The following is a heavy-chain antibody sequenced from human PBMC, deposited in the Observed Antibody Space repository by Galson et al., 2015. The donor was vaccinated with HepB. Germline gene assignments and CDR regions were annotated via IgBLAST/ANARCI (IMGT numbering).Heavy chain of an antibody. D-gene: IGHD6-19*01. CDR3: ARLAVADNYFDY. Sequence: PALVKPTQTLTLTCTVSGFSLSNARMGVSWIRQPPGKALEWLAHIFSNDEKSYSTSLKSRLTISKDTSKSQVVLTMTNMDPVDTATYYCARLAVADNYFDYWGQGTLVTVSS. CDR1: GFSLSNARMG. J-gene: IGHJ4*02. CDR2: IFSNDEK. V-gene: IGHV2-26*01.